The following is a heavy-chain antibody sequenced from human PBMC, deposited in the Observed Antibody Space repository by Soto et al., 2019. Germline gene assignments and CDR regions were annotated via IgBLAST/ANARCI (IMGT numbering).Heavy chain of an antibody. J-gene: IGHJ4*02. CDR1: GGCISSGDYY. CDR3: ARVTQYYDFWSGPDY. Sequence: TLSLTVAVGGGCISSGDYYWSWIRQPPGKGLEWIGYIYYSGSTYYNPSLKSRVTISVDTSKNQFSLKLSSVTAADTAVYYCARVTQYYDFWSGPDYWGQGTLVTVSS. CDR2: IYYSGST. D-gene: IGHD3-3*01. V-gene: IGHV4-30-4*01.